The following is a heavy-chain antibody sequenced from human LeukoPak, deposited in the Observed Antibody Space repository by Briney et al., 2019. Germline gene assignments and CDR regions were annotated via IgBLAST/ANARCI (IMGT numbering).Heavy chain of an antibody. D-gene: IGHD2-2*01. Sequence: GASVTVSCKASGYTFTSYYMHWVRQAPGQGLEWMGIINPSGGSTSYAQKFQGRVTMTRDTSTSTVYMELSSLRSEDSAVYYCARDIPPNCSSTSCYAASDYWGQGTLVTVSS. J-gene: IGHJ4*02. CDR3: ARDIPPNCSSTSCYAASDY. V-gene: IGHV1-46*01. CDR1: GYTFTSYY. CDR2: INPSGGST.